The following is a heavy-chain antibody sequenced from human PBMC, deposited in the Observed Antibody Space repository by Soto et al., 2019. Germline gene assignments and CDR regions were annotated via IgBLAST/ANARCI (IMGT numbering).Heavy chain of an antibody. Sequence: PVGSLRLSCAASGFTFSNYSMNWVGQAPGKGLERLSYISGGSSTIYYADSVKGRFTISRDNAKNSLYLLMNSLRDEDTAVYYCARDCGKGYGMDVWGQGTTVTVSS. CDR1: GFTFSNYS. CDR2: ISGGSSTI. CDR3: ARDCGKGYGMDV. J-gene: IGHJ6*02. V-gene: IGHV3-48*02.